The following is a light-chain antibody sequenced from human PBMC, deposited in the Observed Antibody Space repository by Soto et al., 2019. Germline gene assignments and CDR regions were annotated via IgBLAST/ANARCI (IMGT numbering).Light chain of an antibody. Sequence: DIQMTQSPSTLSASVGDRFTITCRASQGISSYLAWYQQKPGKAPKLLIYAASTLQSGVPSRFSGSGSGTDFTLTISSLQPEDFATYYCQQLNSYAITFGQGTRLEI. CDR3: QQLNSYAIT. J-gene: IGKJ5*01. CDR1: QGISSY. CDR2: AAS. V-gene: IGKV1-9*01.